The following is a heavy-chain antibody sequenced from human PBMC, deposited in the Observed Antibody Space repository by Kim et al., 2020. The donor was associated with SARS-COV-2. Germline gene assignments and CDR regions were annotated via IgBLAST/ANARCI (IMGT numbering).Heavy chain of an antibody. J-gene: IGHJ4*02. V-gene: IGHV4-59*01. D-gene: IGHD6-19*01. Sequence: SETLSLTCTVSGGSISSYYWGWIRQPPGKGLEWIGYISYDGSTKYNPSLKSRVTVSVDTSKNQFSLKLSSVTAADTAVHYCVRVTGGSGWYLDYWGQGT. CDR2: ISYDGST. CDR1: GGSISSYY. CDR3: VRVTGGSGWYLDY.